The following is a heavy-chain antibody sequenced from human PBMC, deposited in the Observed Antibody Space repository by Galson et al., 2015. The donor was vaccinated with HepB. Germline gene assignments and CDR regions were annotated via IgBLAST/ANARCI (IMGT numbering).Heavy chain of an antibody. CDR2: IHYDGSNK. D-gene: IGHD3-22*01. J-gene: IGHJ4*02. Sequence: SLRLSCAASGFTFGSYGMHWVRQAPGKGLEWVSFIHYDGSNKYYADSVKGRFTISRDNSKNMLYVQMNSLRAEDTAVYYCAKDRGDSSGYYYFDYWGQGTLVTVSS. V-gene: IGHV3-30*02. CDR1: GFTFGSYG. CDR3: AKDRGDSSGYYYFDY.